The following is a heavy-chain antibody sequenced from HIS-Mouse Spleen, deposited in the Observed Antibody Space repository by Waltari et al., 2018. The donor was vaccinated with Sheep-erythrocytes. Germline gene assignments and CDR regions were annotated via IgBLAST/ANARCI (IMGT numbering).Heavy chain of an antibody. J-gene: IGHJ4*02. Sequence: QLQLQESGSGLVKPSETLSLTCTVSGGSISSSSYYWGWIRQPPGKGLEWIGSIYYSGSTYSTPSLKSRVTISVDTSKNQFSLKLSSVTAADTAVYYCARDEGTYYDFWSGYPPSYYFDYWGQGTLVTVSS. CDR2: IYYSGST. CDR1: GGSISSSSYY. CDR3: ARDEGTYYDFWSGYPPSYYFDY. V-gene: IGHV4-39*07. D-gene: IGHD3-3*01.